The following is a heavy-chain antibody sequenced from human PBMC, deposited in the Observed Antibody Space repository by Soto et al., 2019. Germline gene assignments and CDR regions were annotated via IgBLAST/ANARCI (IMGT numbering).Heavy chain of an antibody. J-gene: IGHJ5*01. CDR2: IWYDGRNE. Sequence: QVQLVESGGGVVQPGRSLTLSCVASGFTFSSYGIHWVRQAPGKGLEWVAFIWYDGRNENYTDSVKGRFSISRDNSKNTLFLQMNSLRADDTAVYYCARGTSTDGLDSWGQGTLVTVSS. CDR3: ARGTSTDGLDS. V-gene: IGHV3-33*01. CDR1: GFTFSSYG.